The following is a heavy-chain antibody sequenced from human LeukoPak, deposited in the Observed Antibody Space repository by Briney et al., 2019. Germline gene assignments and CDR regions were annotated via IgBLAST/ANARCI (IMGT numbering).Heavy chain of an antibody. Sequence: SETLSLTCTVSGYSISSGYYWGWIRQPPGKGLEWIGRIYHSGSTYYNPSLKSRVTISVDTSKNQFSLTLSSVTAADTAVYYCARLYFSRNVFMPARWDYWGQGTLVTVSS. CDR3: ARLYFSRNVFMPARWDY. J-gene: IGHJ4*02. CDR1: GYSISSGYY. CDR2: IYHSGST. D-gene: IGHD3-3*01. V-gene: IGHV4-38-2*02.